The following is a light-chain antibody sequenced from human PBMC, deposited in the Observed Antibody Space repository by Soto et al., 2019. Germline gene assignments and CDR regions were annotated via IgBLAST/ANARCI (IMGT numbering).Light chain of an antibody. CDR2: DVS. J-gene: IGLJ3*02. V-gene: IGLV2-11*01. CDR3: CSYAGSYTWV. CDR1: SSDVGGYNY. Sequence: QSVLTQPRSVSGSPGQSVTISCTGTSSDVGGYNYVSWYQLHPGTAPKLLIYDVSKRPSGVPDRFSGSKSGNTSSLTISGLQAEDEAEYYCCSYAGSYTWVFGGGTQLTVL.